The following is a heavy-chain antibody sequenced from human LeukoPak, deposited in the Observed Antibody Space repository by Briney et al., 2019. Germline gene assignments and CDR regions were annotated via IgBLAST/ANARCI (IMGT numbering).Heavy chain of an antibody. CDR3: ARGGRYYDSSGYLPWYYYYGMDV. D-gene: IGHD3-22*01. CDR1: GDSISTFY. Sequence: PSETLSLTCTVSGDSISTFYWSWIRQFPGKGLEWIGYIYSGGSTNYNPSLKSRVTISIDTSKNQFSLNLGSVTAADTALYYCARGGRYYDSSGYLPWYYYYGMDVWGQGTTVTVSS. V-gene: IGHV4-59*01. J-gene: IGHJ6*02. CDR2: IYSGGST.